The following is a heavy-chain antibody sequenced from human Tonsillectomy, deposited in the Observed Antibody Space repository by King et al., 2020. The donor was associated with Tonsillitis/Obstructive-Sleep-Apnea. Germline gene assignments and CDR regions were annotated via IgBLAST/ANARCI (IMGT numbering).Heavy chain of an antibody. D-gene: IGHD5-12*01. CDR2: LWYDGSNK. CDR3: ARGFGDIVATIPDY. Sequence: QVQLVESGGGVVQPGRSLRLSFAASGFTFSSYGMHWVRQAPGKGLEWVAVLWYDGSNKYYSDSVKGRFTISRDNSKNPLYLQMNSLRAEDRAVYYCARGFGDIVATIPDYWGQGTLVTVSS. J-gene: IGHJ4*02. CDR1: GFTFSSYG. V-gene: IGHV3-33*01.